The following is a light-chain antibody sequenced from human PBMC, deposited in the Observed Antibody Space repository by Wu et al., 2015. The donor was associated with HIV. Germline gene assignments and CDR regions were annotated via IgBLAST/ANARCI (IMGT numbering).Light chain of an antibody. CDR1: QSVRTN. Sequence: EIVMTQSPATLSVSPGERATLSCRASQSVRTNLAWYQQKPGQAPRLLIYDASTRATGIPARFSGSGSGTDFALTISSLQSEDFVIYYCQQYNNWPLYSFGQGTKLGI. CDR2: DAS. J-gene: IGKJ2*03. V-gene: IGKV3-15*01. CDR3: QQYNNWPLYS.